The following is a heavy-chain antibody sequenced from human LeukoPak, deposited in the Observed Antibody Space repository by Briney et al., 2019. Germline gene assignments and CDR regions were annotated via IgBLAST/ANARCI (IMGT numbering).Heavy chain of an antibody. Sequence: SETLSLTCTVSGASINTYHWIWIRHPPGKGLEWIGYIYYSGSTNYNPPLKSRVTISVDTSKNQFSLKLTSVTTADTAMYYCACGEEYIGGIFDYWGQGTLVTVSS. V-gene: IGHV4-59*01. CDR1: GASINTYH. J-gene: IGHJ4*02. CDR2: IYYSGST. D-gene: IGHD6-6*01. CDR3: ACGEEYIGGIFDY.